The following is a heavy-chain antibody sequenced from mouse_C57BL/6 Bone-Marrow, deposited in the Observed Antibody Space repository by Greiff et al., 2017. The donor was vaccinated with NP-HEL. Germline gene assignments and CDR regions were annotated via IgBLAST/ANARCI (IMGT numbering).Heavy chain of an antibody. D-gene: IGHD1-1*01. J-gene: IGHJ2*01. V-gene: IGHV1-39*01. CDR2: IYPGYGDT. Sequence: EVQLQQSGPELVKPGASVKISCKASGYAFTGYKMNWVKQSNGKGLEWIGVIYPGYGDTSYNQKFKGKATLTVDQSSSTAYMQLSSLTSEDSAVCDCAIFGTTLFGYCGESTPLSVSS. CDR3: AIFGTTLFGY. CDR1: GYAFTGYK.